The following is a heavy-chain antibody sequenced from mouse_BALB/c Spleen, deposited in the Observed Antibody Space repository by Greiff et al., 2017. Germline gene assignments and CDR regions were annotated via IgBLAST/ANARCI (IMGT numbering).Heavy chain of an antibody. CDR1: GFAFSSYD. CDR2: ISSGGGST. D-gene: IGHD2-1*01. CDR3: ARRDGNRFAY. V-gene: IGHV5-12-1*01. Sequence: EVQRVESGGGLVKPGGSLKLSCAASGFAFSSYDMSWVRQTPEKRLEWVAYISSGGGSTYYPDTVKGRFTISRDNAKNTLYLQMSSLKSEDTAMYYCARRDGNRFAYWGQGTLVTVSA. J-gene: IGHJ3*01.